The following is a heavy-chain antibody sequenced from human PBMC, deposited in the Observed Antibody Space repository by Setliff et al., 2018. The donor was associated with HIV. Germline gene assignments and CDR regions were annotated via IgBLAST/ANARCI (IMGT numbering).Heavy chain of an antibody. CDR3: ARNRMYAAMAPMAPFDY. D-gene: IGHD2-8*01. Sequence: ASVKVSCKASGYTFTSYGISWVRQAPGQGLEWMGWISAYNGKTEYAQNFQGRVTMTTHTSTSTAYMELRSLTSDDTAVYYCARNRMYAAMAPMAPFDYWGQGTLVTVSS. CDR1: GYTFTSYG. CDR2: ISAYNGKT. V-gene: IGHV1-18*01. J-gene: IGHJ4*02.